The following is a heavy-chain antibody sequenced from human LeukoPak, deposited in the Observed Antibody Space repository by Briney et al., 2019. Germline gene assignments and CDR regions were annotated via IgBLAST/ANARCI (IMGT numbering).Heavy chain of an antibody. CDR2: VRYSGST. CDR3: MRRREGSGYRDY. J-gene: IGHJ4*02. Sequence: SETLSLTCTVSGRSISSSGYYWGWIRQPPGKGLEWIGNVRYSGSTYYNPSLKSRVTMSLDTSKNHFSLNLSAVTAADTAVYYCMRRREGSGYRDYWGQGTLVTVSS. V-gene: IGHV4-39*02. D-gene: IGHD5-12*01. CDR1: GRSISSSGYY.